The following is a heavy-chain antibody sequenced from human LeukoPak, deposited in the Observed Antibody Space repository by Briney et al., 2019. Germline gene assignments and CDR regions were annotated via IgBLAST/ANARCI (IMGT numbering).Heavy chain of an antibody. CDR1: GDSISSYY. J-gene: IGHJ4*02. D-gene: IGHD6-13*01. Sequence: MTSETLSLTCTVSGDSISSYYWSWIRQPPGKGLEWIGYIYYSGSTNYNPSLKSRVTISVDTSKNQFSLKLSSVTAADTAVYYCARSYSSPHDIDYWGQGTLVTVSS. V-gene: IGHV4-59*01. CDR2: IYYSGST. CDR3: ARSYSSPHDIDY.